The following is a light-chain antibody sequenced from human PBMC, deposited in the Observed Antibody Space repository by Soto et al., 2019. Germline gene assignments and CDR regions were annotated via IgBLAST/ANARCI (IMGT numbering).Light chain of an antibody. CDR1: SSDIGGYNY. V-gene: IGLV2-14*01. J-gene: IGLJ2*01. CDR3: SSYTSSSTRGV. CDR2: DVS. Sequence: QSALTQPASVSGSPGQSITISCTGTSSDIGGYNYVSWYQQHPGKAPKRMIYDVSNRPSGVSNRFSGYKSGNTASLTISGLQAEDEADYYCSSYTSSSTRGVFGGGTKLTVL.